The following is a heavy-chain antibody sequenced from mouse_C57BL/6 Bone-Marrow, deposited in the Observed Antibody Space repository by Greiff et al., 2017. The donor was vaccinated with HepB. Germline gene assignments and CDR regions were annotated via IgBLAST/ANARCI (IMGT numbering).Heavy chain of an antibody. CDR3: ARDGVITTVVANWYFDV. CDR1: GFTFSSYA. CDR2: ISDGGSYT. V-gene: IGHV5-4*01. Sequence: EVQLVESGGGLVKPGGSLKLSCAASGFTFSSYAMSWVRQTPEKRLEWVATISDGGSYTYYPDNVKGRFTISRDNAKNNLYLQMSHLKSEDTAMYYCARDGVITTVVANWYFDVWGTGTTVTVSS. D-gene: IGHD1-1*01. J-gene: IGHJ1*03.